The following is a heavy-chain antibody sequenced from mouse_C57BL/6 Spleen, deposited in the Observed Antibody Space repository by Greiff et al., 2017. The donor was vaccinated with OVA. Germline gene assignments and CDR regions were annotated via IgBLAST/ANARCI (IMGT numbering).Heavy chain of an antibody. J-gene: IGHJ1*03. CDR1: GYTFTSYW. CDR3: AIFPSSYYWYIEV. CDR2: IHPSDSDT. Sequence: QVQLQQPGAELVKPGASVKVSCKASGYTFTSYWMHWVKQRPGQGLEWIGRIHPSDSDTNYNQKFKGKATLTVDKSSSTAYMQLISMTSEDSEVYYFAIFPSSYYWYIEVWGTGTTVTVSS. V-gene: IGHV1-74*01.